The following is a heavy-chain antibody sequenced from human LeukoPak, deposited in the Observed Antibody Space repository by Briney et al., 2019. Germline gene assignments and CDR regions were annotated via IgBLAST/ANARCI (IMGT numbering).Heavy chain of an antibody. J-gene: IGHJ4*02. CDR2: INPSGGST. CDR1: GYTFTSYY. CDR3: AILTTVVTPGDY. Sequence: ASVKVSCKASGYTFTSYYMHWVRQAPGQGLEWMGIINPSGGSTSYAQKFQGRVTMTRDMSTSTVYMELSSLRSEDTAVYYCAILTTVVTPGDYWGQGTLVTVSS. V-gene: IGHV1-46*01. D-gene: IGHD4-23*01.